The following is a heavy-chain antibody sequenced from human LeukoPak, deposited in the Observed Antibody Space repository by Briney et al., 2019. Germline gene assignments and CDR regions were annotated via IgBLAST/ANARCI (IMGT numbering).Heavy chain of an antibody. CDR3: ARRDSVL. Sequence: ASVKVSCKASGYTFTSYAMHWVRQAPGQRLEWMGWINAGNGNTKYSQKLQGRVTITRDTSASTAYMELSSLRSEDTAVYYCARRDSVLWGQGTLVTVSS. V-gene: IGHV1-3*01. CDR1: GYTFTSYA. CDR2: INAGNGNT. D-gene: IGHD3/OR15-3a*01. J-gene: IGHJ4*02.